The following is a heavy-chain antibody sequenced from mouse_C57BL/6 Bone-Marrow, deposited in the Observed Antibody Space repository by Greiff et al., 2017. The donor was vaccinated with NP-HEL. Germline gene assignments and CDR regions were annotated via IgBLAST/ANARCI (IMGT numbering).Heavy chain of an antibody. CDR2: IYPGNSDT. D-gene: IGHD1-1*01. CDR1: GYTFTSYW. V-gene: IGHV1-5*01. J-gene: IGHJ4*01. Sequence: EVQLQQSGTVLARPGASVKMSCKTSGYTFTSYWMHWVKQRPGQGLEWIGAIYPGNSDTSYNQKLKGKAKLTAVTSASTAYMELSSLTNEYSAVYYCTRSPKFITTVVAMNYAMDYWGQGTSVTVSS. CDR3: TRSPKFITTVVAMNYAMDY.